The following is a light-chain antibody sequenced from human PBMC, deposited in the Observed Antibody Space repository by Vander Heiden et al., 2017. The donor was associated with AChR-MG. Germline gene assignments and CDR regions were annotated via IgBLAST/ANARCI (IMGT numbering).Light chain of an antibody. V-gene: IGLV2-14*03. J-gene: IGLJ2*01. CDR1: SSDVGAYNY. Sequence: QSALTQPASVSGSPGQSITISCTGTSSDVGAYNYVSWFQQHPGKAPIYMIFDVTKRSSGVSDRFSGSKSGNTASLTISGLQPEDEADYYCSSYTTRRTVLFGGGTKLTVL. CDR2: DVT. CDR3: SSYTTRRTVL.